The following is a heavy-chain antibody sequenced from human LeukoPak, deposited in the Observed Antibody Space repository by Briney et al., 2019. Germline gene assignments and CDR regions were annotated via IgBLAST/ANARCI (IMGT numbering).Heavy chain of an antibody. CDR1: GFTFSSYG. Sequence: PGRSLRLSCTASGFTFSSYGMHWVRQAPGKGLEWVAVISYDGSNKYYADSVKGRFTISRDNSKNTLYLQMNSLRAEDTAVYYCAKDSSSFERSFDYWGQGTLVAVSS. D-gene: IGHD6-13*01. CDR3: AKDSSSFERSFDY. J-gene: IGHJ4*02. CDR2: ISYDGSNK. V-gene: IGHV3-30*18.